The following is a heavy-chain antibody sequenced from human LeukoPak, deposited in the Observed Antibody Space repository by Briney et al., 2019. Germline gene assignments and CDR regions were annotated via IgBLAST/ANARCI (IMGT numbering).Heavy chain of an antibody. CDR3: ASGARRAYSSGWYYFDY. J-gene: IGHJ4*02. Sequence: SETLSLTCTVSGGSISSYYWSWIRRPPGKGLEWIGYIYYSGSTNYNPSLKSRVTISVDTSKNQFSLKLSSVTAADTAVYYCASGARRAYSSGWYYFDYWGQGTLVTVSS. CDR1: GGSISSYY. V-gene: IGHV4-59*01. D-gene: IGHD6-19*01. CDR2: IYYSGST.